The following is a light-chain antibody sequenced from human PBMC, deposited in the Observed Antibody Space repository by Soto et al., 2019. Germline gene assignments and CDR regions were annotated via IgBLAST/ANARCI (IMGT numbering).Light chain of an antibody. Sequence: DVVMTQSPLCLPVTLGQPSAISCRSNQSLLHSDGIPYFSXVQQXPGRSPXRXIYKVSNRDSGVQARFSGSGSGTDFALKISRVEAEDLGVYYCMQGTNWPITFGQGTRL. CDR3: MQGTNWPIT. CDR1: QSLLHSDGIPY. J-gene: IGKJ5*01. V-gene: IGKV2-30*02. CDR2: KVS.